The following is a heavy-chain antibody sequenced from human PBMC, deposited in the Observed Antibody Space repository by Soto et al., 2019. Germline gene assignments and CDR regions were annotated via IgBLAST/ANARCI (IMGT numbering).Heavy chain of an antibody. V-gene: IGHV3-23*01. J-gene: IGHJ4*02. Sequence: GGSLRLSCAASGFSFDDYAMTWVRQATGKGLEWVSAISGSGDNTYYADSVKGRFTVSRDDAKNPLFLQMSSLRVADTAVYYCARGGDTSGSWPRYWGQGTLVTVSS. CDR2: ISGSGDNT. CDR1: GFSFDDYA. D-gene: IGHD3-22*01. CDR3: ARGGDTSGSWPRY.